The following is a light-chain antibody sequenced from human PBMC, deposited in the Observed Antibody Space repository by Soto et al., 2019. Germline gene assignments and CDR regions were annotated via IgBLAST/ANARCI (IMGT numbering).Light chain of an antibody. Sequence: EIVMTQSPATLSVSPGERATLSCRASQSVAGNLAWYQQKPGQAPRLLMYGASTRATGIPARFSGSGSGTEITLNISSLQAEDVGVYYWQEYNNWPLTFGGGTKVEIK. CDR2: GAS. J-gene: IGKJ4*01. V-gene: IGKV3-15*01. CDR1: QSVAGN. CDR3: QEYNNWPLT.